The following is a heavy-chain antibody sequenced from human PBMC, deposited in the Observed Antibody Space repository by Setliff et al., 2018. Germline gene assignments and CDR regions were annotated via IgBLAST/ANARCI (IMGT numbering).Heavy chain of an antibody. CDR1: DGSFSDYY. V-gene: IGHV4-34*01. J-gene: IGHJ3*02. Sequence: SETLSLTCAVYDGSFSDYYWSCIRQPPGKGLEWIGEINHSGSTNYKSSLKSRVTISVDTSKNQFSLKLNSVTAADTAVYYCARRWNFGPYGSGIHDAFDMWGQGTMVTVSS. D-gene: IGHD3-10*01. CDR2: INHSGST. CDR3: ARRWNFGPYGSGIHDAFDM.